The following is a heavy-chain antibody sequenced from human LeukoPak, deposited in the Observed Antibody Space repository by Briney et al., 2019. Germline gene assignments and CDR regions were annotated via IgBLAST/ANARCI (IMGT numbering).Heavy chain of an antibody. CDR2: INPNSGGT. CDR3: ARVRIAVAGKYYFDY. Sequence: ASVKVSCKASGYTLSSYGISWVRQAPGQGLEWMGWINPNSGGTNYAQKFQGRVTMTRDTSISTAYMELSRLRSDDTAVYYCARVRIAVAGKYYFDYWGQGTLVTVSS. V-gene: IGHV1-2*02. CDR1: GYTLSSYG. D-gene: IGHD6-19*01. J-gene: IGHJ4*02.